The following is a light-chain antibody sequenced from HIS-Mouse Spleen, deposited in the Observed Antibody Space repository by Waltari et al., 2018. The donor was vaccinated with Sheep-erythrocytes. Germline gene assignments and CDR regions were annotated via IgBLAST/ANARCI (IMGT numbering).Light chain of an antibody. V-gene: IGLV3-25*03. CDR2: KDS. Sequence: SYELTQPPSVSVSPGQTARITCSGDALPKQYAYWYQQKPGQAPGVVIYKDSERPSGIPERCSGSSSGTTVTLTISGVQAEDEADYYCQSADSSGTYVFGTGTKVTVL. CDR1: ALPKQY. CDR3: QSADSSGTYV. J-gene: IGLJ1*01.